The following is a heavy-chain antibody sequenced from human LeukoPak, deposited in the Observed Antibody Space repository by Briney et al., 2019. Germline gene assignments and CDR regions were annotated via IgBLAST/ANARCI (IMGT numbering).Heavy chain of an antibody. V-gene: IGHV4-34*01. CDR1: GGSLSGYY. Sequence: SETLSLTCAVYGGSLSGYYWSWIRQPPGKGLEWIGEINHSGSTNYNPPLKRGVTISVDTSKNQFSLTLTSLTAADTAVYYCARHWYYAYVWGSYRQPHYYYYRMDVWRQGTTVTVSS. CDR3: ARHWYYAYVWGSYRQPHYYYYRMDV. D-gene: IGHD3-16*02. J-gene: IGHJ6*02. CDR2: INHSGST.